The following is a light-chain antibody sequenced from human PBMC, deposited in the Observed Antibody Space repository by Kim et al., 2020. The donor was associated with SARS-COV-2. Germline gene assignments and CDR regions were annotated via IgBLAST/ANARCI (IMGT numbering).Light chain of an antibody. CDR1: SLRRYY. J-gene: IGLJ1*01. Sequence: SSSLPPSPSFSFSLGQTVTLTCQGDSLRRYYASWYQQKPGQAPVFVIYDKTSRPSGIPDRFSGSSSGNTASMTITGAQAEDEADYYCNSRDSSGNSYVFGTGTKVTVL. CDR3: NSRDSSGNSYV. V-gene: IGLV3-19*01. CDR2: DKT.